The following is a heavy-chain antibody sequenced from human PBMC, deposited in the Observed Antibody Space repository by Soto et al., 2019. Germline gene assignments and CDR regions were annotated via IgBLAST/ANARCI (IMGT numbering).Heavy chain of an antibody. Sequence: EVQLLESGGGLVQPGGSLRLSCAASGFTFSSYAMSWVRQAPGKGLEWVSAISVSGGSTYYADSVKGRFTISRDNSKNSPYLQMNSLKAEDTAVYYCAKNVWGITIFGGMDVWGQWTTVTVSS. D-gene: IGHD3-9*01. CDR2: ISVSGGST. CDR3: AKNVWGITIFGGMDV. CDR1: GFTFSSYA. J-gene: IGHJ6*02. V-gene: IGHV3-23*01.